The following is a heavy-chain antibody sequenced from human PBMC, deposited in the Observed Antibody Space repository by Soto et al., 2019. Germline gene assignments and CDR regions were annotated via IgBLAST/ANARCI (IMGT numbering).Heavy chain of an antibody. V-gene: IGHV3-23*01. CDR3: AKVTAGTINYFDY. J-gene: IGHJ4*02. CDR1: GFTFSSYA. CDR2: ISGSGGST. Sequence: GGSLRLSCAASGFTFSSYAMSWVRQAPGKGLEWVPAISGSGGSTHYADSVKGRFTISRDNSKNTLYLQMNSLRAEDTAVYYCAKVTAGTINYFDYWGQGTLVTVSS. D-gene: IGHD6-13*01.